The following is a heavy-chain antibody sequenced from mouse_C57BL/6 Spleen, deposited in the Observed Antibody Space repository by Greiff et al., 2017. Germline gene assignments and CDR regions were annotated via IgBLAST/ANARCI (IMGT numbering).Heavy chain of an antibody. J-gene: IGHJ2*01. V-gene: IGHV14-4*01. CDR3: TTGGVTTGFDY. CDR1: GFNIKDDY. D-gene: IGHD2-2*01. CDR2: IDPENGDT. Sequence: VQLQQSGAELVRPGASVKLSCTASGFNIKDDYMHWVKQRPEQGLEWIGWIDPENGDTEYASKFQGKATITADTSSHTAYLQLSSLTSEDTAVYYCTTGGVTTGFDYWGQGTTLTVSS.